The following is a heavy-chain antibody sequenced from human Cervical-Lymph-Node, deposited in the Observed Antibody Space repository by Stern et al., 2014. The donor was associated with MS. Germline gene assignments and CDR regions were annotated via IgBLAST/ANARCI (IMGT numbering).Heavy chain of an antibody. CDR3: ASAYSSSHYYFDY. Sequence: VQLVESGGGVVQPGRSLRLSCAASGFSFSRYAMHWVRPAPGKGLEWVALIWYDGSNTYYADSVTGRFTIPRDNFKSPLYLQMNSLRAEDTAVYYCASAYSSSHYYFDYWGQGTLVTVSS. CDR1: GFSFSRYA. V-gene: IGHV3-33*01. J-gene: IGHJ4*02. CDR2: IWYDGSNT. D-gene: IGHD6-13*01.